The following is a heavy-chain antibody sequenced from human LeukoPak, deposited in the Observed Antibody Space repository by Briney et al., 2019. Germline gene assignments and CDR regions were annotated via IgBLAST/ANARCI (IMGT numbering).Heavy chain of an antibody. CDR2: ISHSGST. J-gene: IGHJ6*04. CDR1: IGSFSAYY. D-gene: IGHD2-15*01. Sequence: PSETLSLTCADSIGSFSAYYWSWIPQSPGKGLQWIAEISHSGSTNYNPSLKLRVSISFDTSKTQFSLRLSSVSAADTAVYFCARRYCSGGSCYMLGYYGMDVWATGTTVIVSS. V-gene: IGHV4-34*01. CDR3: ARRYCSGGSCYMLGYYGMDV.